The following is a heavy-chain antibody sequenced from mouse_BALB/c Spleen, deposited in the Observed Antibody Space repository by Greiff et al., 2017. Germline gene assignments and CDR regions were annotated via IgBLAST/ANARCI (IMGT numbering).Heavy chain of an antibody. CDR2: INPNNGGT. CDR1: GYTFTDYN. J-gene: IGHJ3*01. V-gene: IGHV1-18*01. CDR3: ARYGLAY. Sequence: EVQLVESGPELVKPGASVKIPCKASGYTFTDYNMDWVKQSHGKSLEWIGDINPNNGGTIYNQKFKGKGTLTVDKSSSTAYMELRSLTSEDTAVYYCARYGLAYWGQGTLVTVSA.